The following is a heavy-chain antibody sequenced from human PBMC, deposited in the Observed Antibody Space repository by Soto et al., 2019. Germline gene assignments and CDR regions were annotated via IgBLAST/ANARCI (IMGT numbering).Heavy chain of an antibody. CDR2: IYWDDDK. CDR3: AHSRSLDSYSSCFDY. CDR1: GFSLSTSGVG. D-gene: IGHD6-19*01. Sequence: QITLKESGPTLVKPTQTLTLTCTFSGFSLSTSGVGVGWIRQPPGKALEWLALIYWDDDKRYSPSLKSRLNNTKNPSKNQVVLTMTNMDPVDTATYYCAHSRSLDSYSSCFDYWGQGTLVTVSS. J-gene: IGHJ4*02. V-gene: IGHV2-5*02.